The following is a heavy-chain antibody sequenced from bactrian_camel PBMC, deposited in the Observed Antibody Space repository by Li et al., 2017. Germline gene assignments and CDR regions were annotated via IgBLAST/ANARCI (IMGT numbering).Heavy chain of an antibody. D-gene: IGHD1*01. CDR2: VDIYART. Sequence: HVQLVESGGGSVQSGGSLRLSCEPGGYTYTWFCMGWFRQAPGKEREGVALVDIYARTKYADSVKGRFTISRDTAKNTVYLRMNGLKPEDTGMYYCVADSDSFCVGRIPPWPAGRSNVRGQGTQVTVS. J-gene: IGHJ4*01. V-gene: IGHV3S53*01. CDR3: VADSDSFCVGRIPPWPAGRSNV. CDR1: GYTYTWFC.